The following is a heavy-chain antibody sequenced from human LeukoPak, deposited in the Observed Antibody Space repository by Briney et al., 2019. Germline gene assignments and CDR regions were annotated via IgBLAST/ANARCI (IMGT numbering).Heavy chain of an antibody. J-gene: IGHJ5*02. D-gene: IGHD2-15*01. V-gene: IGHV4-30-2*01. CDR1: GDSISTSDYY. CDR2: INHNGIT. Sequence: PSQTLSLTCTVSGDSISTSDYYWSWIRQPPGKGLEWIGYINHNGITYYNPSLKSRVTISVDRPKNQFSLMLSSVTAADTAVYFCARDRPKTDSGYDYCSGGSCYSAWFDPWGQGTLVTVSS. CDR3: ARDRPKTDSGYDYCSGGSCYSAWFDP.